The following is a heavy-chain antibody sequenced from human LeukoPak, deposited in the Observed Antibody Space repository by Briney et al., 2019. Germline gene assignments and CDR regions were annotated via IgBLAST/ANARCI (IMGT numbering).Heavy chain of an antibody. CDR1: GYTFTGYY. J-gene: IGHJ6*03. V-gene: IGHV1-2*02. CDR2: INPNSGGT. D-gene: IGHD2/OR15-2a*01. CDR3: ARGPPFRRGSYYMDV. Sequence: ASVKVSCKASGYTFTGYYMHWERQAPGQGLEWMGWINPNSGGTNYAQKFQGRVTMTRDTSISTAYMELSRLRSDDTAVYYCARGPPFRRGSYYMDVWGKGTTVTVSS.